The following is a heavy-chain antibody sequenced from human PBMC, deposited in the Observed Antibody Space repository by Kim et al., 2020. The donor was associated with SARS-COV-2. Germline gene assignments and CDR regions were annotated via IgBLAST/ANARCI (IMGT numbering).Heavy chain of an antibody. CDR2: ISSNGGST. J-gene: IGHJ4*02. Sequence: GGSLRLSCSASGFTFSSYAMHWVRQAPGKGLEYVSAISSNGGSTYYADSVKGRFTISRDNSKNTLYLQMSSLRAEDTAVYYCVKSGRYCSSTSCHSDYWGQGTLVTVSS. D-gene: IGHD2-2*01. CDR1: GFTFSSYA. V-gene: IGHV3-64D*09. CDR3: VKSGRYCSSTSCHSDY.